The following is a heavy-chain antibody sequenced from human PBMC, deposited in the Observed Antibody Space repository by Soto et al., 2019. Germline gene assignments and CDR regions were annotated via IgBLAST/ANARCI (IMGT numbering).Heavy chain of an antibody. D-gene: IGHD4-17*01. Sequence: QVQLVQSGAEVKSPGSSVKVSCKASGGTFNSDVINWVRQAPGQGLECMGRIIPVLDRADYAQNFQGRVTMTADKTTPTVPMEMSGVRSADTAVFYCARSGSVTTQYHHGMDVRGQGTTVTVSS. J-gene: IGHJ6*02. CDR3: ARSGSVTTQYHHGMDV. CDR2: IIPVLDRA. CDR1: GGTFNSDV. V-gene: IGHV1-69*04.